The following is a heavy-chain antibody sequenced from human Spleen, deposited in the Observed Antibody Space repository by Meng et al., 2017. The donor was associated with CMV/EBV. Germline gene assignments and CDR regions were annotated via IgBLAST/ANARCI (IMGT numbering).Heavy chain of an antibody. D-gene: IGHD2-2*01. CDR2: IKQDGSEK. J-gene: IGHJ3*02. V-gene: IGHV3-7*01. CDR1: GFTFSSYW. Sequence: GESLKISCAASGFTFSSYWMSWVRQAPGKGLEWVANIKQDGSEKYYVDSVKGRFTISRDNAKNSLYLQMNSLRAEDTAVYYCARVNRYCSSTSCRIDAFDIWGQGTMVTVSS. CDR3: ARVNRYCSSTSCRIDAFDI.